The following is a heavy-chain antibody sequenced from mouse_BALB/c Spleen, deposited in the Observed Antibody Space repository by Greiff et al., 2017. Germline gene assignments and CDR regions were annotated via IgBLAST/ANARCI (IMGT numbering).Heavy chain of an antibody. CDR2: ISEGGSYT. CDR3: ARGDTTVVAYYAMDY. J-gene: IGHJ4*01. Sequence: EVMLVESGGGLVKPGGSLKLSCAASGFTFSDYYMYWVRQTPEKRLEWVATISEGGSYTYYPDSVKGRFTISRDNAKNNLYLQMSSLKSEDTAMYYCARGDTTVVAYYAMDYWGQGTSVTVSS. CDR1: GFTFSDYY. D-gene: IGHD1-1*01. V-gene: IGHV5-4*02.